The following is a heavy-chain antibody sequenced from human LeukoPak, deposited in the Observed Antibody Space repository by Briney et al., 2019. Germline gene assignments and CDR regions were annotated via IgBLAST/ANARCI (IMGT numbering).Heavy chain of an antibody. J-gene: IGHJ3*02. D-gene: IGHD5-18*01. CDR2: IYTSGST. CDR1: GGSISSYY. V-gene: IGHV4-4*07. Sequence: SETLSLTCTVSGGSISSYYWSWIRQPAGKGLEWIGRIYTSGSTNYNPSLKSRVTMSVDTSKNQFSLKLSSVTAADTAVYYCARDRGLGYSYAKNAFDIWGQGTMVTVSS. CDR3: ARDRGLGYSYAKNAFDI.